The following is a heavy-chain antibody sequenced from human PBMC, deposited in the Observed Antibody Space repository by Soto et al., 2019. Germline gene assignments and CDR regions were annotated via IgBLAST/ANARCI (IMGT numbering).Heavy chain of an antibody. CDR3: ARDKGYSGYDFSI. J-gene: IGHJ4*02. D-gene: IGHD5-12*01. CDR1: GGTFSSYT. Sequence: SVKVSCKASGGTFSSYTISWVRQAPGQGLEWMGRIIPILGIANYAQKFQGRVTITADKSTSTAYMELSSLRSEDTAVYYCARDKGYSGYDFSIWGQGTLVTVSS. CDR2: IIPILGIA. V-gene: IGHV1-69*04.